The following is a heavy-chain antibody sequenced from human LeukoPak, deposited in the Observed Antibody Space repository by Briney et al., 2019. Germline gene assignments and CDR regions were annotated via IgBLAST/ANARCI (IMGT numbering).Heavy chain of an antibody. CDR2: IYYSGST. CDR3: ARDGAVAGIRNWFDP. CDR1: GGSISSSSYY. D-gene: IGHD6-19*01. Sequence: SETLSLTCTVSGGSISSSSYYWGWIRQPPGKGLEWIGSIYYSGSTYYNPSLKSRVTISVDTSKNQFSLKLSSVTAADTAVYYCARDGAVAGIRNWFDPWGQGTLVTVSS. V-gene: IGHV4-39*07. J-gene: IGHJ5*02.